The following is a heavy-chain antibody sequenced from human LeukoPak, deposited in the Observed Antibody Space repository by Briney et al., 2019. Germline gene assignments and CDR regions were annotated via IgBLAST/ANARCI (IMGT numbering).Heavy chain of an antibody. V-gene: IGHV4-34*01. CDR1: GGSFSGYY. D-gene: IGHD6-19*01. CDR2: INHSGST. J-gene: IGHJ6*03. CDR3: ARSKNSGWTRKKYYYYMDV. Sequence: NASETLSLTCAVYGGSFSGYYWSWIRQPPGKGLEWIGEINHSGSTNYNPSLKSRVTISVDTSKNQFSLKLSSVTAADTAVYYCARSKNSGWTRKKYYYYMDVWGKGTTVTISS.